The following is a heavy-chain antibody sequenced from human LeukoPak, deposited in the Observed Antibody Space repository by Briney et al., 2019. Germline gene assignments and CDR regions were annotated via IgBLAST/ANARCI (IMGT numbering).Heavy chain of an antibody. CDR2: VSPKTGDR. CDR1: GYSFSNFH. D-gene: IGHD1-14*01. V-gene: IGHV1-8*01. CDR3: ARTPPEGDIDT. J-gene: IGHJ5*02. Sequence: GASVNISCTASGYSFSNFHINWVRQASGQGLEWIGWVSPKTGDRGYALKFQGRVTMTSDTSETTVYMEVRSLTSEDTAVYYCARTPPEGDIDTWGQGTMVTVSS.